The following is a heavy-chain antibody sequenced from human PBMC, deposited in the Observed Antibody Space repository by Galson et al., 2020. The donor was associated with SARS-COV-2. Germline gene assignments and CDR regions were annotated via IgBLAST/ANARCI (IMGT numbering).Heavy chain of an antibody. J-gene: IGHJ4*02. Sequence: GGSLRLSFAVSGFTFSNHWMHWVRQAPGKGLVWVSRIYSEGSSTSYADSVKGRFTISGDNAKNTLYLQMNSLRAEDTAVYYCARGDMGNDYFDYWGQGTLVTVSS. CDR3: ARGDMGNDYFDY. CDR2: IYSEGSST. D-gene: IGHD7-27*01. V-gene: IGHV3-74*01. CDR1: GFTFSNHW.